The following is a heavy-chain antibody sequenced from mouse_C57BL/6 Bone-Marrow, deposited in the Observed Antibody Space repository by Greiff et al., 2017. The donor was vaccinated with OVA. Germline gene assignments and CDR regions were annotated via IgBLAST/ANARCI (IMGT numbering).Heavy chain of an antibody. Sequence: VHLVESGPELVKPGASVKISCKASGYAFSSSWMNWVKQRPGKGLEWIGRIYPGDGDTNYNGKFKGKATLTADKSSSTAYMQLSSLTSEDSAVYFCARGGIGSPWFAYWGQGTLVTVSA. J-gene: IGHJ3*01. CDR1: GYAFSSSW. CDR2: IYPGDGDT. D-gene: IGHD2-14*01. CDR3: ARGGIGSPWFAY. V-gene: IGHV1-82*01.